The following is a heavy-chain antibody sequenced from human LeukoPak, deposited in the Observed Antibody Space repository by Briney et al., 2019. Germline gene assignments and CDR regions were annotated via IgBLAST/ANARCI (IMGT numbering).Heavy chain of an antibody. CDR3: AKDHRNFPYYYGSGRMDV. Sequence: GGSLRLSCAASGFTFSSYAMSWVRQAPGKGLEWVSAISGSGGSTYYADSVKGRFTISRDNSKNTLYLQMNSLRAEDTAVYYCAKDHRNFPYYYGSGRMDVWGQGTTVTVSS. CDR2: ISGSGGST. CDR1: GFTFSSYA. D-gene: IGHD3-10*01. V-gene: IGHV3-23*01. J-gene: IGHJ6*02.